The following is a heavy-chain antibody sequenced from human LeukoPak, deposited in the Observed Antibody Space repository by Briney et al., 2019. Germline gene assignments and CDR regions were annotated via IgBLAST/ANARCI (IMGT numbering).Heavy chain of an antibody. Sequence: ASVRVSCKASGYTFTSYGISWVRRAPGQGLEWMGWISAYNSNTNYAQKLQGRVTMTTDTSTSTAYMELRSLRSDDTAVYYCARANMVRGVIIRNWFDPWGQGTLVTVSS. CDR2: ISAYNSNT. D-gene: IGHD3-10*01. J-gene: IGHJ5*02. CDR3: ARANMVRGVIIRNWFDP. CDR1: GYTFTSYG. V-gene: IGHV1-18*04.